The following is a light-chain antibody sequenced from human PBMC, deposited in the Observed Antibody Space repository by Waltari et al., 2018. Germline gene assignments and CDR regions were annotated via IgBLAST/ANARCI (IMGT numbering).Light chain of an antibody. CDR1: QSLLFTSNNKNY. V-gene: IGKV4-1*01. CDR2: WAS. Sequence: DIVMTQSPDSLPVSLGERATISYKSSQSLLFTSNNKNYLAWYQHKTGQPPKLLIYWASTRESGVPERFSGSGSGTDFSLTITSLQAEDVAVYYCQQYYDTPYAFGQGTRLDIK. J-gene: IGKJ2*01. CDR3: QQYYDTPYA.